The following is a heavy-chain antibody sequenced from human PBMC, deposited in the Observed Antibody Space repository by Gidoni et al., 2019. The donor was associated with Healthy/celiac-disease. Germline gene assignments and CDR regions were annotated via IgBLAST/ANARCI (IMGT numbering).Heavy chain of an antibody. D-gene: IGHD2-2*01. CDR3: AGLYCSSTSCFRRPRDY. Sequence: QVQLQQWGAGLLKPSETLSLTCAVYGGSFSGYYWSWIRQPPGKGLEWIGEINHSGSTNYNPSLKSRVTISVDTSKNQFSLKLSSVTAADTAVYYCAGLYCSSTSCFRRPRDYWGQGTLVTVSS. J-gene: IGHJ4*02. V-gene: IGHV4-34*01. CDR2: INHSGST. CDR1: GGSFSGYY.